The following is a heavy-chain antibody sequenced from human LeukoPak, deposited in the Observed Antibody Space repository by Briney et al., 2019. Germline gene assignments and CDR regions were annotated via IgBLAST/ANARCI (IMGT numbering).Heavy chain of an antibody. Sequence: GGSLRLSCAASGFTFICYDMSWIRQAPGMGLQWVSEISGSDESTKYVDSVKGRFTISRDNSKNTLYLLLNSLRVDDTAVYYCANRRLGRGAFDIWGQGTMVTVSS. V-gene: IGHV3-23*01. D-gene: IGHD7-27*01. CDR3: ANRRLGRGAFDI. CDR2: ISGSDEST. CDR1: GFTFICYD. J-gene: IGHJ3*02.